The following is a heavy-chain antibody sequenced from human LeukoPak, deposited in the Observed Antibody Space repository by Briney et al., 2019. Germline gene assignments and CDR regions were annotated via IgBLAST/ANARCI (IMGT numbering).Heavy chain of an antibody. CDR2: IIPILGIA. CDR1: GGTFSSYA. CDR3: ARVYSSGPGYYYGMDV. Sequence: GSSVKVSCKASGGTFSSYAISWVRRAPGQGLEWMGRIIPILGIANYAQKFQGRVTITADKSTSTAYMELSSLRSEDTAVYYCARVYSSGPGYYYGMDVWGQGTTVTVSS. D-gene: IGHD6-19*01. J-gene: IGHJ6*02. V-gene: IGHV1-69*04.